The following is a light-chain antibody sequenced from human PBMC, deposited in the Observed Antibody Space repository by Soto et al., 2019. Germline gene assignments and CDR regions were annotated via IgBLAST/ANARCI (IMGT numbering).Light chain of an antibody. CDR2: EVS. J-gene: IGLJ1*01. Sequence: SALTQPASVSGSPGQSITIYCTGTSSDVGGYNYVSWYQQHPGKAPKLMIHEVSNRPSGVSNRFSGSKSGNTASLTISGLQAEDEADYYCNSYRSSSTLVFGTGTKVTVL. CDR3: NSYRSSSTLV. V-gene: IGLV2-14*01. CDR1: SSDVGGYNY.